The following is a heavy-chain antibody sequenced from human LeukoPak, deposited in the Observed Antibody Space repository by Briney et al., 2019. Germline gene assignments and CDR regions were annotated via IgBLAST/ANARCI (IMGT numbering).Heavy chain of an antibody. V-gene: IGHV1-24*01. Sequence: ASVKVSCKVSGYTLTELSMHRVRQAPGKGLERMGGFDPEDGETIYAQKFQGRVTITEDTSTDTAYMELSSLRSEDTAVYYCATDRGYYDSSGYFLFDYWGQGTLVTVSS. D-gene: IGHD3-22*01. CDR1: GYTLTELS. CDR3: ATDRGYYDSSGYFLFDY. CDR2: FDPEDGET. J-gene: IGHJ4*02.